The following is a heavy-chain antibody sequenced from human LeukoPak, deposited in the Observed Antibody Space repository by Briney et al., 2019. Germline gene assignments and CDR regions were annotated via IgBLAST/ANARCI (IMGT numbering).Heavy chain of an antibody. V-gene: IGHV5-51*01. Sequence: GESLKISCKGSGYSFTSYWIGWVRQMPGKGLEWMGSIYPGDSDTRYSPSFQGQVTISADKSISTAYLQWSSLKATDTGIYYCARQYGRPFDYWGQGTLVTVSS. J-gene: IGHJ4*02. CDR1: GYSFTSYW. CDR2: IYPGDSDT. CDR3: ARQYGRPFDY. D-gene: IGHD4-17*01.